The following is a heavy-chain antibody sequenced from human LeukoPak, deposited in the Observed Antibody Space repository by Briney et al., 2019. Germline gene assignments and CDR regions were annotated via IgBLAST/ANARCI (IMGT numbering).Heavy chain of an antibody. V-gene: IGHV3-9*03. Sequence: SGGSLRLSCATSGFTFDDYAMHWVRQAPGKGLEWVSGISWNSGSIGYADSVKGRFTISRDNAKNSLYLQINSLRAEDMALYYCAKDHCSSTSCYTFDYWGQGTLVTVSS. CDR3: AKDHCSSTSCYTFDY. J-gene: IGHJ4*02. CDR2: ISWNSGSI. CDR1: GFTFDDYA. D-gene: IGHD2-2*02.